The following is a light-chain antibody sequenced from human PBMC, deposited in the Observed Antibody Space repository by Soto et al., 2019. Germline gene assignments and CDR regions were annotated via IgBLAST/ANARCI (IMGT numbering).Light chain of an antibody. CDR2: DAS. CDR1: QSVSSF. CDR3: QHRSSWPGA. Sequence: EIVLTQSPGTLSLSPGDRATLSFMASQSVSSFLAWYQQKPGQAPRLLIYDASNRATGIPARFSGSGSGTDFTLTISSLEPEDFAVYYCQHRSSWPGAFGPGTKVDIK. V-gene: IGKV3-11*01. J-gene: IGKJ3*01.